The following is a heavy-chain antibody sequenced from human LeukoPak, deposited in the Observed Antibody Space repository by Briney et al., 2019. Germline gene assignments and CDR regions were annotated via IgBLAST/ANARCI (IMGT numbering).Heavy chain of an antibody. D-gene: IGHD3-3*01. V-gene: IGHV4-61*02. CDR2: IYTSGST. CDR1: GGSISSGNYY. Sequence: PSQTLSLTCTVSGGSISSGNYYWSWIRQPAGKGLEWIGRIYTSGSTNSNPSLKSRVTISVDTSKNQFSLNLSSVTAADTAVYYCARGASEWSTPEDAFDIWGQGTMVTVSS. CDR3: ARGASEWSTPEDAFDI. J-gene: IGHJ3*02.